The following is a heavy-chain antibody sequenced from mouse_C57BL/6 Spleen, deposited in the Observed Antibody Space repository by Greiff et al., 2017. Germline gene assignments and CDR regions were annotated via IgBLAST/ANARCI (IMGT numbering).Heavy chain of an antibody. CDR1: GYTFTDYN. V-gene: IGHV1-22*01. J-gene: IGHJ1*03. D-gene: IGHD1-1*01. CDR2: INPNNGGT. CDR3: ARHYYCGSSDWYFGV. Sequence: EVQLQQSGPELVKPGASVKMSCKASGYTFTDYNMHWVKQSHGKSLEWIGYINPNNGGTRYNQKFKGKATLTVNKSSSTAYMELRSLTSVACAVYDGARHYYCGSSDWYFGVWGTGTTVTVAS.